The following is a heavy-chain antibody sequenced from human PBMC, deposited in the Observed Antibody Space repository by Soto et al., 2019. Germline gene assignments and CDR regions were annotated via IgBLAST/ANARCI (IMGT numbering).Heavy chain of an antibody. V-gene: IGHV3-21*01. CDR2: ISSSSSYI. J-gene: IGHJ4*02. D-gene: IGHD1-1*01. CDR3: ARDLRPQVGDPLKTGTIDY. CDR1: GFTFSSYS. Sequence: GGSLRLSCAASGFTFSSYSMNWVRQAPGKGLEWVSSISSSSSYIYYADSVKGRFTISRDNAKNSLYLQMNSLRAEDTAVYYCARDLRPQVGDPLKTGTIDYWGQGTLVTVSS.